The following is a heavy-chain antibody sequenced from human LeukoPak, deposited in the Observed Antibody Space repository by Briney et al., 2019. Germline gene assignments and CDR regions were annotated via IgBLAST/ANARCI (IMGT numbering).Heavy chain of an antibody. V-gene: IGHV3-23*01. J-gene: IGHJ5*02. D-gene: IGHD6-13*01. Sequence: GGSLRLSCAASGFTFSSYAVSWVRQAPGKGLEWVSAISGSGGSTYYADSVEGRFTISRDNSKNTLYLQMNSLRAEDTAVYYCANPHLDEAAASESWGQGTLVTVSS. CDR3: ANPHLDEAAASES. CDR2: ISGSGGST. CDR1: GFTFSSYA.